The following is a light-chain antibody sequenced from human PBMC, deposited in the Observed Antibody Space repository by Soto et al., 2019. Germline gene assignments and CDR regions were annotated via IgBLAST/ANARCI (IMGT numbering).Light chain of an antibody. CDR1: SSDVGGYNY. J-gene: IGLJ2*01. V-gene: IGLV2-14*01. CDR2: EVS. Sequence: QSALTQPASVSGSPGQSITISCTGTSSDVGGYNYVSWYQQHPGKAPKLMIYEVSNRPSGVSNLFSGSKSGNTASLTISGLQAEDEADYYCSSYTSSSTYVVFGGGTQLTVL. CDR3: SSYTSSSTYVV.